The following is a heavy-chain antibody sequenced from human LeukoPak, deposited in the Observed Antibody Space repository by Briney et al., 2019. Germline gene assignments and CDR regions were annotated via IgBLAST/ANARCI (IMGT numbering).Heavy chain of an antibody. Sequence: SETLSLTCAVSNGSITSSSYYWGWIRQPPGKGLEWIGSIYYSGSTYYNPSLKSRVTISLDTSKNQISLKLTSVAAADTAVYYCASCYDFDYYYMHVWGKGTKVTVSS. CDR2: IYYSGST. D-gene: IGHD3-3*01. CDR1: NGSITSSSYY. J-gene: IGHJ6*03. V-gene: IGHV4-39*07. CDR3: ASCYDFDYYYMHV.